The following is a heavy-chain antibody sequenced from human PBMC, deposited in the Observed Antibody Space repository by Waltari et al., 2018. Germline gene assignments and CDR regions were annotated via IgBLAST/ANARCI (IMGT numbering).Heavy chain of an antibody. CDR3: ARADRSTWYLDS. J-gene: IGHJ4*02. D-gene: IGHD3-22*01. Sequence: EVQLLESGGGLVQPGGSLRLSCAASGFTFKTYAMAWVRQAPGKGLEWVSSTSAGGITYHADSLKGRFTISRDNSKNTLYLQMNSLRAEDTAVYYCARADRSTWYLDSWGQGTLVTVSS. CDR2: TSAGGIT. V-gene: IGHV3-23*01. CDR1: GFTFKTYA.